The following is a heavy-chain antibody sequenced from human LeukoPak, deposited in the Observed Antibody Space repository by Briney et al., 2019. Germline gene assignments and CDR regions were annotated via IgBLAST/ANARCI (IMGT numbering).Heavy chain of an antibody. CDR2: IYHSGST. V-gene: IGHV4-39*07. CDR3: ASTYDFWSGSHDY. Sequence: SETLSLTCTVSGGSISSSSYYWGWIRQPPGKGLEWIGSIYHSGSTYYNPSLKGRVTISVDTSKNQFSLKLSSVTAADTAVYYCASTYDFWSGSHDYWGQGTLVTVSS. D-gene: IGHD3-3*01. CDR1: GGSISSSSYY. J-gene: IGHJ4*02.